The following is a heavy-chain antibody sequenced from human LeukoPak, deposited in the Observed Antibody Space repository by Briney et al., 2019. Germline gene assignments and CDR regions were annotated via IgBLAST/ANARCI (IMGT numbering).Heavy chain of an antibody. J-gene: IGHJ4*02. D-gene: IGHD3-22*01. CDR2: INHSGST. CDR1: GGSFGGYY. V-gene: IGHV4-34*01. CDR3: ARAGLIVAPDY. Sequence: SETLSLTCAVYGGSFGGYYWSWIRQPPGKGLEWIGEINHSGSTNYNPSLKSRVTISVDTSKDQFSLKLSSVTAADTAVYYCARAGLIVAPDYWGQGTLVTVSS.